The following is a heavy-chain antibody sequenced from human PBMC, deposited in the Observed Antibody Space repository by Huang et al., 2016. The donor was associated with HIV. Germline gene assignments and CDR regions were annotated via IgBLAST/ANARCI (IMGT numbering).Heavy chain of an antibody. Sequence: EVKLLESGGGLVQPGGSLRLSCAASGFSFSSYTMTWVRQAQGKGLGWVSSIRGSDNTTFYADSVKGRCTISRDNSKNTLYLQMKSLRVDDTAVYYCAKDRVAGTGHCFDPWGQGTLVTVSS. D-gene: IGHD6-19*01. J-gene: IGHJ5*02. CDR2: IRGSDNTT. CDR3: AKDRVAGTGHCFDP. CDR1: GFSFSSYT. V-gene: IGHV3-23*01.